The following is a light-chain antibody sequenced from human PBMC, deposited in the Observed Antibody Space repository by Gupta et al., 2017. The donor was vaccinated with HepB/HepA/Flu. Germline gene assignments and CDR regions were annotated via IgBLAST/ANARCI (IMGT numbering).Light chain of an antibody. V-gene: IGKV1-12*01. CDR2: TVS. CDR1: EDIRTS. J-gene: IGKJ1*01. CDR3: QQANNFPWT. Sequence: DVQMTQSPFSVSASVGDRVTITCRASEDIRTSLAWYQQKPGKAPKLVIHTVSTLQSGVPSRFSGRGSGTDFTLTIRSLQPEDFATYYCQQANNFPWTFGQGTKVEIK.